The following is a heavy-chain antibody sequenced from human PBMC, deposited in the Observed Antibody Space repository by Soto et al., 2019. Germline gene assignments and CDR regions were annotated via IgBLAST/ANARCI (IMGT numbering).Heavy chain of an antibody. CDR2: IFSDEAK. Sequence: QVTLKESGPVLVKPTETLTLTCTVSGFSIYNTRVGVTWIRQPPGKALEWLAHIFSDEAKSYNTSLKSRLTISKDTSKRQVVLTMTNMDPADTATYYCARIGPDYHDILTGHSINFDYWGQGTLVTVPS. D-gene: IGHD3-9*01. J-gene: IGHJ4*02. CDR1: GFSIYNTRVG. V-gene: IGHV2-26*01. CDR3: ARIGPDYHDILTGHSINFDY.